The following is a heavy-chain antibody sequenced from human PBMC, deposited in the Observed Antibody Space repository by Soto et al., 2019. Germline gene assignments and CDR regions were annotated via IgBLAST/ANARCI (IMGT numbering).Heavy chain of an antibody. J-gene: IGHJ4*02. CDR2: IIPSLGLL. CDR3: VITVSLIPH. D-gene: IGHD3-16*01. CDR1: GGTFSSYS. V-gene: IGHV1-69*02. Sequence: QVHLLQSGAEVKKPGSSVKVACKASGGTFSSYSISWVRQAPGQGLEWMGRIIPSLGLLNYAQKFQGRVRITADKSTSTAYIELSVLRSEDTAVYYCVITVSLIPHCGQGTLVTVSS.